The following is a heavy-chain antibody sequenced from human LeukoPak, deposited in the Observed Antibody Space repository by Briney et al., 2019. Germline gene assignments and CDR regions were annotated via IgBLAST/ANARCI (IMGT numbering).Heavy chain of an antibody. D-gene: IGHD3-10*01. CDR1: GFTFRSYA. V-gene: IGHV3-23*01. J-gene: IGHJ5*02. CDR2: ISGSGGST. CDR3: AKGSITMVRGVTTNWFDP. Sequence: GGSLRLSCAASGFTFRSYAMSWVRQAPGKGLEWVSAISGSGGSTYYADSVKGRFTISRDNSKNTLYLQMNSLRAEDTAVYYCAKGSITMVRGVTTNWFDPWGQGTLVTVSS.